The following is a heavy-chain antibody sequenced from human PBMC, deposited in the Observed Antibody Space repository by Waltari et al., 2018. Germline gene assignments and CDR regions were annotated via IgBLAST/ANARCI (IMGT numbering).Heavy chain of an antibody. V-gene: IGHV1-2*06. CDR2: INPNSGGT. J-gene: IGHJ6*02. D-gene: IGHD4-17*01. Sequence: QVQLVQSGAEVQKPGASVKVSCKASGYTFTGYYLHWVRQAPGQGLEWMGRINPNSGGTNYAQKFQGRVTMTRDTSISTAYMELSRLRSDDTAVYYCAREGGDYNYYYYYGMDVWGQGTTVTVSS. CDR3: AREGGDYNYYYYYGMDV. CDR1: GYTFTGYY.